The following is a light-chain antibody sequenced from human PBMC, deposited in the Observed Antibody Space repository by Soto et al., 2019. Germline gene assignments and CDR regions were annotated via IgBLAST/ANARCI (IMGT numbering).Light chain of an antibody. V-gene: IGKV1-39*01. CDR2: AAS. CDR1: EKMTRY. Sequence: DIQLIQSPSSLSASVGDRVTITCRANEKMTRYLNWYQQKPGKAPKLLIYAASNLQSGVPSRFSGSGSGADFILTISSLQPEDSATYYCQQSYSTPSTFGQGTKVDIK. CDR3: QQSYSTPST. J-gene: IGKJ1*01.